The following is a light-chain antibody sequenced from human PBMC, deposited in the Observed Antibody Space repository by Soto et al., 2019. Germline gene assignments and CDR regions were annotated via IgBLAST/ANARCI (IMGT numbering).Light chain of an antibody. V-gene: IGLV2-14*01. Sequence: QSALTQPASVSGSPGQSITISCTGTSSDVGGYNYVSWYQQHPGKAPKLMIYEVSNRPSGVSNRFSGSKSGNTASLTISGLQAEDEADYYCSSYTSSSLYVFGKGTKVTVL. CDR3: SSYTSSSLYV. CDR1: SSDVGGYNY. CDR2: EVS. J-gene: IGLJ1*01.